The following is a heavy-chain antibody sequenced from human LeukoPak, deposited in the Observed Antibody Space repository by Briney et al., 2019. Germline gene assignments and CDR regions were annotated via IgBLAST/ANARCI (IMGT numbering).Heavy chain of an antibody. CDR3: ARGEICSGGSCYFDY. CDR2: INWNGGSI. J-gene: IGHJ4*02. Sequence: GGSLRLSCAASGFTFDDYGMSWVRQAPGKGLEWVSGINWNGGSIGYADSVKGRFTISRDNAKNSLYLQMNSLRAEDTALYYCARGEICSGGSCYFDYWGQGTLVTVSS. CDR1: GFTFDDYG. V-gene: IGHV3-20*04. D-gene: IGHD2-15*01.